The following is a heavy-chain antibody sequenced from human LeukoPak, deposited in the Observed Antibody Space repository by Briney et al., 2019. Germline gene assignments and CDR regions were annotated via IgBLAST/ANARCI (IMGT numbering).Heavy chain of an antibody. Sequence: GGSLRLSCAASGLSFSTYMNWVRQAPGKGLEWVSYIGRSGSSTHYADSVRGRFTVSRDNAKNSLYLQMNSLRAEDTAIYYCARDLIGGNAYDYWGQGALVTVSS. D-gene: IGHD2-15*01. V-gene: IGHV3-48*01. CDR3: ARDLIGGNAYDY. CDR2: IGRSGSST. J-gene: IGHJ4*02. CDR1: GLSFSTY.